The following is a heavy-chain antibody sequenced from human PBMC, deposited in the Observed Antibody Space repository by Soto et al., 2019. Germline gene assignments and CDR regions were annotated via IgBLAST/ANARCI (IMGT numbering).Heavy chain of an antibody. D-gene: IGHD2-15*01. Sequence: GGSLRLSCVVPGSIFIGYGMHWVRQAPGKGLEWVAVIWHDGSEIYYADSVKGRFTISRDNSKNTLYLQMNSLTTDDTGTYYCTPRITLFTVNNIWGQGTQVTVSS. J-gene: IGHJ4*02. CDR2: IWHDGSEI. CDR3: TPRITLFTVNNI. CDR1: GSIFIGYG. V-gene: IGHV3-33*01.